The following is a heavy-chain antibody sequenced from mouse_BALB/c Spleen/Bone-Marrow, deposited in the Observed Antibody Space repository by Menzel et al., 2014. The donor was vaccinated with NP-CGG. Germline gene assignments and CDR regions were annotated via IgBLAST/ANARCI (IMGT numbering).Heavy chain of an antibody. V-gene: IGHV1-80*01. CDR2: IYPGDGDT. Sequence: QVQLQQSGAELVRPGSSVKISCKASGYAFSSYWLTWVKQRPGQGLEGIGQIYPGDGDTNYNGKFKDKVTLTADKSSSAAYMQLSSLTSEDSAVYFCAKVTTGFAYWGQGTLVTVSA. D-gene: IGHD2-2*01. J-gene: IGHJ3*01. CDR3: AKVTTGFAY. CDR1: GYAFSSYW.